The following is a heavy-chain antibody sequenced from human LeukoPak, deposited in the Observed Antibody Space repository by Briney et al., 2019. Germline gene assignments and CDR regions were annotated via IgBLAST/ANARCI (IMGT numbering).Heavy chain of an antibody. V-gene: IGHV3-23*01. CDR1: GFTFSSYA. J-gene: IGHJ4*02. CDR3: AKVSGYSSGWYVSYFDY. Sequence: PGGSLRLSCAASGFTFSSYAMSWVRQAPGKGLEWVSAISGSGGSTYYADSVKGRFTISRDNSKNTLYLQMNSLRAEDTAVYYCAKVSGYSSGWYVSYFDYWGQGTLVIVSS. D-gene: IGHD6-19*01. CDR2: ISGSGGST.